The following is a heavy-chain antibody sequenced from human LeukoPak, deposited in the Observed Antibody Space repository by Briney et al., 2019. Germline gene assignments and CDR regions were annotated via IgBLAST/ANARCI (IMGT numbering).Heavy chain of an antibody. CDR3: ARAWVRRDGYNLGY. CDR2: IYYSGST. J-gene: IGHJ4*02. Sequence: SETLSLTCTVSGGSISSSSYYWGWIRQPPGKGLEWIGSIYYSGSTYYNPSLKSRVTISVDTSKNQFSLKLSSVTAADTAVYYCARAWVRRDGYNLGYWGQGTLVTVSS. V-gene: IGHV4-39*07. D-gene: IGHD5-24*01. CDR1: GGSISSSSYY.